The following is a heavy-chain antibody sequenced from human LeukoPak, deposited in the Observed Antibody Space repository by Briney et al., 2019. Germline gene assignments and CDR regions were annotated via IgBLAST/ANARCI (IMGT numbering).Heavy chain of an antibody. CDR1: GGSFRRYA. J-gene: IGHJ6*04. D-gene: IGHD1-1*01. V-gene: IGHV1-69*06. Sequence: SVKVSCKASGGSFRRYAFAWVRQAPGQGLEWMGGIMPVLDTGSYAQGFQGRVTITADRSTSTAYMELRSLRPEDTALYYCAARDNGNDLLSYHATDVWGNGTTVTVSS. CDR2: IMPVLDTG. CDR3: AARDNGNDLLSYHATDV.